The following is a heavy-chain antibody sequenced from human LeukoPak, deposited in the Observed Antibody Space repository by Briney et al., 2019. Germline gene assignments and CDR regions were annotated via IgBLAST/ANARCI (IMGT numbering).Heavy chain of an antibody. CDR1: GFTFSSYA. CDR3: VTNYFDSSAYYPDFDY. D-gene: IGHD3-22*01. CDR2: ISGSGRNT. Sequence: GGSLRLSCAASGFTFSSYAMNSVRQAPLKGLEWVSAISGSGRNTYYADSVKGRFTISRDNSKNTLYLQMNPLRAEDSAVYCCVTNYFDSSAYYPDFDYWGQGALVTVSS. J-gene: IGHJ4*02. V-gene: IGHV3-23*01.